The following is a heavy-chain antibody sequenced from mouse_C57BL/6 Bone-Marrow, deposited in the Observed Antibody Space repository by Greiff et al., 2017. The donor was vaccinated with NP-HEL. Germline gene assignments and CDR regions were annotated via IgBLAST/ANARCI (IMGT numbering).Heavy chain of an antibody. CDR2: IYPRSGNT. J-gene: IGHJ1*03. CDR1: GYTFTSYG. D-gene: IGHD1-1*01. Sequence: QVHVKQSGAELARPGASVKLSCKASGYTFTSYGISWVKQRTGQGLEWIGEIYPRSGNTYYNEKFKGKATLTADKSSSTAYMELRSLTSEDSAVYFCARSAYYYGSSNWYFDVWGTGTTVTVSS. CDR3: ARSAYYYGSSNWYFDV. V-gene: IGHV1-81*01.